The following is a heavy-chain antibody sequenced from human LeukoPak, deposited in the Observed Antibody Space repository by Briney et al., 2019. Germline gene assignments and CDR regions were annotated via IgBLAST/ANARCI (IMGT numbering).Heavy chain of an antibody. D-gene: IGHD2-2*01. Sequence: ASVKVSCKVSGYTLTELSMHWVRQAPGKGLEWMGGFDPEDGETIYAQKFQGRVTMTEDTSTDTAYMELSSLRSEDTAVYYCATDLWGSTSLDHWGQGTLVTVSS. J-gene: IGHJ5*02. CDR2: FDPEDGET. V-gene: IGHV1-24*01. CDR3: ATDLWGSTSLDH. CDR1: GYTLTELS.